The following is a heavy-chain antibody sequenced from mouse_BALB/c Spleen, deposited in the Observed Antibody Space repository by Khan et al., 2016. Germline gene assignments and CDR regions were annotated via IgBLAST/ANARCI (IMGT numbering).Heavy chain of an antibody. J-gene: IGHJ4*01. D-gene: IGHD1-1*01. CDR1: GFTIKDTY. CDR3: ARGLYYYGSSYYALDY. V-gene: IGHV14-3*02. CDR2: IDPANGNT. Sequence: VQLQQSGAELVKPGASVKLSCTASGFTIKDTYIHWVKQRPEQGLQWIGRIDPANGNTKYDPKFQGKATITADTSSNKAYLQLSSLTSEDTAVYYCARGLYYYGSSYYALDYWGQGTSVTVSS.